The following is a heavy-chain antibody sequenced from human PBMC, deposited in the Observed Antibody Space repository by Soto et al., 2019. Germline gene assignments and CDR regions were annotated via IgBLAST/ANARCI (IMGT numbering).Heavy chain of an antibody. V-gene: IGHV4-31*03. CDR2: IYYSRST. J-gene: IGHJ5*02. CDR1: GGSISSGGYY. Sequence: SETLSLTCTVSGGSISSGGYYWSWIRQHPGKGLEWIGYIYYSRSTYYNPSLKSRVTISVDTSKNQFSLKLSSVTAADTAVYYCARNIAAAGTKFDPWGQGTLVTVSS. CDR3: ARNIAAAGTKFDP. D-gene: IGHD6-13*01.